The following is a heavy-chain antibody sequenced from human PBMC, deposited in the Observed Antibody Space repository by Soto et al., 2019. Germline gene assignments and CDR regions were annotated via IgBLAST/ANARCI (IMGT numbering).Heavy chain of an antibody. Sequence: GGSLRLSCAASGFTVSSNYMSWVRQAPGKGLEWVSVIYSGGSTYYADSVKGRFTISRDNSKNTLYLQMNSLRAEDTAVYYCARDLWGCSGGSCYQPYYYYGMDVWGQGTTVTVSS. CDR3: ARDLWGCSGGSCYQPYYYYGMDV. J-gene: IGHJ6*02. D-gene: IGHD2-15*01. V-gene: IGHV3-53*01. CDR1: GFTVSSNY. CDR2: IYSGGST.